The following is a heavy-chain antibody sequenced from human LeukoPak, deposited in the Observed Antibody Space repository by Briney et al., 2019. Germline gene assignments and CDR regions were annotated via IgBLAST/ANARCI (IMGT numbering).Heavy chain of an antibody. V-gene: IGHV4-39*01. Sequence: SETLSLTCTVSGGSISSSSYYWGWIRQPPGKGLEWIVSIYYSGSTYYNPSLKSRVTISVDTSKNQFSLKLSSVTAADAAVYYCARLGKEGVKYYYGSGSYWPLDYWGQGTLVTVSS. CDR2: IYYSGST. D-gene: IGHD3-10*01. CDR1: GGSISSSSYY. J-gene: IGHJ4*02. CDR3: ARLGKEGVKYYYGSGSYWPLDY.